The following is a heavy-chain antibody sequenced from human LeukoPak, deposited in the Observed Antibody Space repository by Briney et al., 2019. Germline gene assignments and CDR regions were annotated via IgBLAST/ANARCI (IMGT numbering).Heavy chain of an antibody. D-gene: IGHD5-24*01. V-gene: IGHV4-61*02. CDR3: ARDLDGYNYP. CDR1: GGSISSGSYY. CDR2: IYTSGST. J-gene: IGHJ5*02. Sequence: SETLSLTCTVSGGSISSGSYYWSWIRQPAGKGLEWIGRIYTSGSTNYNPSLKSRVTISVDTSKNQFSLKLSSVTAADTAVYYCARDLDGYNYPWGQGTLVTVSS.